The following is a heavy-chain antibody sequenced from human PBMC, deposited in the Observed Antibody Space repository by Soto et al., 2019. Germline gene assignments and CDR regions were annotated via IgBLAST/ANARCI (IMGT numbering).Heavy chain of an antibody. Sequence: PSETLSLTCAVYGGSFSGYYWSWIRQPPVKGLEWIGESSHSGSTNYNPSLKSRITISVDTSKNQFSLTLSPVTAADTAVYYCASLRGWAFFDYWGQGTLVTVSS. V-gene: IGHV4-34*01. CDR3: ASLRGWAFFDY. CDR1: GGSFSGYY. CDR2: SSHSGST. D-gene: IGHD1-26*01. J-gene: IGHJ4*02.